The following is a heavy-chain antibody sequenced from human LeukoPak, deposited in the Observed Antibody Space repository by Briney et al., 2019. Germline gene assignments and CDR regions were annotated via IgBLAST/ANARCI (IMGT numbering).Heavy chain of an antibody. CDR3: ARVAKYYYGSETYYFFEH. V-gene: IGHV3-48*03. CDR2: ISGSGTSI. CDR1: GFTFSNYE. D-gene: IGHD3-10*01. Sequence: GSLRLSCAASGFTFSNYEINWVRQAPGRGLEWISYISGSGTSIYHANSVKGRFTISRDNAKNSVYLQMNSLRVEDTAVYYCARVAKYYYGSETYYFFEHWGQGTPVTASS. J-gene: IGHJ4*02.